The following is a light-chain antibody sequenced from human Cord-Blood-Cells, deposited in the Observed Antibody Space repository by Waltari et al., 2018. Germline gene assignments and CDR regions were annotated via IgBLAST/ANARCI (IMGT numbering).Light chain of an antibody. CDR1: SSNIGSNY. Sequence: QSVLTQPPSASGTPGQRVTISCSGSSSNIGSNYVYWYQQLPGTAPKLLFYRNNQRPSGVPDRFSGSNSGTSASLAISGLRSEEEADYYCAAWDGSLSGVVFGGGTKLTVL. CDR3: AAWDGSLSGVV. J-gene: IGLJ2*01. V-gene: IGLV1-47*01. CDR2: RNN.